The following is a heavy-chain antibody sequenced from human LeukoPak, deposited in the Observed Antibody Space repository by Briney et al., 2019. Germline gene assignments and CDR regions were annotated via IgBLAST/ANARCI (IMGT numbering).Heavy chain of an antibody. CDR1: GFTFSSYG. D-gene: IGHD6-13*01. V-gene: IGHV3-30*18. J-gene: IGHJ4*02. CDR2: ISYDGSNK. Sequence: GGSLRLSCAASGFTFSSYGMHWVRQAPGKGLEWVAVISYDGSNKYYADSVKGRFTISRDNSKNTLYLQMNSLRAEDTAVYYCAKDPEVGGSSWYGLGYYFDYWGQGTLVTVSS. CDR3: AKDPEVGGSSWYGLGYYFDY.